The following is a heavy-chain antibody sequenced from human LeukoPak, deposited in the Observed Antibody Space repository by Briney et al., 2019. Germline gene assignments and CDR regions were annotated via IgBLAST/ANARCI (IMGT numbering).Heavy chain of an antibody. D-gene: IGHD3-16*01. CDR1: GGSFSGYY. CDR3: ARVGRIGGGYYYYYYMDV. Sequence: SETLSLTCAVYGGSFSGYYWSWIRQPPGKGLEWIGEINHSGSTNYNPSLKSRVTISVDTSKNQFSLKLSSVTAADTAVYYCARVGRIGGGYYYYYYMDVWGKGTTVTVSS. J-gene: IGHJ6*03. V-gene: IGHV4-34*01. CDR2: INHSGST.